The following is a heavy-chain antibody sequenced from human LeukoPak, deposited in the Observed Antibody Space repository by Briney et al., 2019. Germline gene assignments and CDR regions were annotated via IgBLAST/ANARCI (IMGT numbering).Heavy chain of an antibody. V-gene: IGHV4-59*01. CDR1: GGSISSYY. CDR3: AREDSSSWYHWFDP. J-gene: IGHJ5*02. D-gene: IGHD6-13*01. Sequence: SETLSLTCTVSGGSISSYYWSWIRQPPGKGLEWIGYIYYSGSTNYNPSLESRVTISVDTSKNQFSLKLSSVTAADTAVYYCAREDSSSWYHWFDPWGQGTLVTVSS. CDR2: IYYSGST.